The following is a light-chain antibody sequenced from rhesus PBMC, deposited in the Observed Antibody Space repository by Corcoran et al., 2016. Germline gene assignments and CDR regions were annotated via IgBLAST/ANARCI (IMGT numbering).Light chain of an antibody. V-gene: IGKV1-74*01. CDR2: KAS. J-gene: IGKJ3*01. CDR1: ENVNNY. CDR3: QHSYGIPFT. Sequence: DIQMTQSPSSLSASVGDRVTITCRASENVNNYLHWYQQNPGKAPKLLIHKASTLQSGVPSRFSGSGSGTEFTLTISSLQPEDFATYYCQHSYGIPFTFGPGTKLDIK.